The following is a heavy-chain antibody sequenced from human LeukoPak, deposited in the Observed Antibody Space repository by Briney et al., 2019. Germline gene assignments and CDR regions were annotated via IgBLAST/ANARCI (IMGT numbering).Heavy chain of an antibody. J-gene: IGHJ3*01. CDR3: AREGITTGRTAGAFDV. Sequence: ASVKVSCKASGYTFTGYYMHWVRQAPGQGLEWMGWINPNSGGTDYAQKFQGGVTMTRDTSISTAYMELSGLRSDDTAVYYCAREGITTGRTAGAFDVWGQGTVVTVSS. CDR1: GYTFTGYY. D-gene: IGHD1-1*01. CDR2: INPNSGGT. V-gene: IGHV1-2*02.